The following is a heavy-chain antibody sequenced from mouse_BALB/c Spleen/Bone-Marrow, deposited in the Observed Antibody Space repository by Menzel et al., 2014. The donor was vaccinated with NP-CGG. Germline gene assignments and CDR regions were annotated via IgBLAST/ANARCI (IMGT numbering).Heavy chain of an antibody. CDR1: GYTFTEYI. D-gene: IGHD1-1*02. V-gene: IGHV1-62-2*01. Sequence: VQVVESGAGLVKPGASVKLSCKASGYTFTEYIIHWVKQRSGQGLEWIGWFYPGSGSIKYNEKFKDKATLTADKSSSTVHMELSRLTSEDSAVYFCARHEGGGYFDYWGQGTTLTVSS. CDR2: FYPGSGSI. J-gene: IGHJ2*01. CDR3: ARHEGGGYFDY.